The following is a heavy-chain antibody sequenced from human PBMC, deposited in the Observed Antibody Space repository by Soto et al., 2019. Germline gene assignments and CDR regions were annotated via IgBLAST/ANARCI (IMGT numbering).Heavy chain of an antibody. Sequence: SETLSLTCTVSGGSISSYYWSWIRQPPGKGLEWIGYIYYSGSTNYNPSLKSRVTISVDTSKNQFSLKLSSATAADTAVYYCARQGGPTYYYYMDVWGKGTTVTVSS. J-gene: IGHJ6*03. CDR3: ARQGGPTYYYYMDV. D-gene: IGHD3-16*01. CDR2: IYYSGST. V-gene: IGHV4-59*01. CDR1: GGSISSYY.